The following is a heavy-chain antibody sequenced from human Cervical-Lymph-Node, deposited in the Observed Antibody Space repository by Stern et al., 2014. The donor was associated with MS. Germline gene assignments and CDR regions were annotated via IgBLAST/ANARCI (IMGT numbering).Heavy chain of an antibody. V-gene: IGHV1-24*01. CDR2: SGIDQGET. CDR1: GNTLNYFS. Sequence: VQLVESGAEVKKPGASVKVSCKASGNTLNYFSIHWVRQAPGKGLEWMGGSGIDQGETVDAPQFQGTVAMTEDASTDTAYMELSSPTFEDAAVYYCATVGYSSSWGAFDIWGQGTLVTVSA. D-gene: IGHD2-2*01. CDR3: ATVGYSSSWGAFDI. J-gene: IGHJ3*02.